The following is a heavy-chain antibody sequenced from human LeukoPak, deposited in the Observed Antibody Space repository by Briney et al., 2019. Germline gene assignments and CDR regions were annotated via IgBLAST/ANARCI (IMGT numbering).Heavy chain of an antibody. CDR2: IQSKTDGGTR. D-gene: IGHD3-16*02. V-gene: IGHV3-15*01. J-gene: IGHJ4*02. Sequence: PGGSLRLSCAASGFTFSNAWMSWVRQAPGKGLEWVGRIQSKTDGGTRDYAAPVKGRFTISRDDSKNTLYLRMNSLKTEDTAVYYCTTGLYVWGSYRPLDYWGQGTLVTVSS. CDR1: GFTFSNAW. CDR3: TTGLYVWGSYRPLDY.